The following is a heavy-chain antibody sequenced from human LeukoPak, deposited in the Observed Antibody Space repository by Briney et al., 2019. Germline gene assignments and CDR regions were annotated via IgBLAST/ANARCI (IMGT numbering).Heavy chain of an antibody. V-gene: IGHV7-4-1*02. CDR2: INTNTGNP. D-gene: IGHD5-18*01. CDR3: ARGRILYYYYGMDV. CDR1: GYTFTSYA. Sequence: ASVKVSCKASGYTFTSYAMNWVRQAPGQGLEWMGWINTNTGNPTYAQGFTGRFVFSLDTSVSTAYLQISSLKAEDTAVYYCARGRILYYYYGMDVWGQGTTVTVSS. J-gene: IGHJ6*02.